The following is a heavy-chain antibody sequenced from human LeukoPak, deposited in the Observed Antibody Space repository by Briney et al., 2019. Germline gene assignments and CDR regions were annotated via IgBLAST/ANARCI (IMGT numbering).Heavy chain of an antibody. CDR2: IYTSGST. Sequence: SETLSLTCTVSGGSICSYYWSWIRQPAGKGLECIGCIYTSGSTNYNPSFKSRVNMSVDTSKNQFSLKLSSVTAADTAVYYCARDRGGSSSSWYWFDPWGQGTLVTVSS. CDR3: ARDRGGSSSSWYWFDP. CDR1: GGSICSYY. V-gene: IGHV4-4*07. J-gene: IGHJ5*02. D-gene: IGHD6-13*01.